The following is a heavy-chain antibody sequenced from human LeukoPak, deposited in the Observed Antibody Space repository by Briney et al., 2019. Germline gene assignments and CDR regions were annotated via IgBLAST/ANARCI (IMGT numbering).Heavy chain of an antibody. CDR1: GGTFSSYA. CDR2: IIPIFGTA. V-gene: IGHV1-69*13. Sequence: SVKVSCKASGGTFSSYAISWVRQAPGQGLEWMGVIIPIFGTANYAQKFQGRVTITADESTSTAYMELSSLRSEDTAVYYCASTPGYSSGWYAPDYWGQGTLVTVSS. J-gene: IGHJ4*02. CDR3: ASTPGYSSGWYAPDY. D-gene: IGHD6-19*01.